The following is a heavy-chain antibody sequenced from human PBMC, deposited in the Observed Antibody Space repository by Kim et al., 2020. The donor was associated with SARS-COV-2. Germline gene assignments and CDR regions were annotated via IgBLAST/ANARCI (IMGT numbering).Heavy chain of an antibody. Sequence: GSTTDYADSVGGRFTVSRDNAKNILYLQMNSLRVEDTGVYYCARDSSFSYWGQGTLVTVSS. J-gene: IGHJ4*02. V-gene: IGHV3-74*01. CDR2: GSTT. CDR3: ARDSSFSY. D-gene: IGHD3-3*01.